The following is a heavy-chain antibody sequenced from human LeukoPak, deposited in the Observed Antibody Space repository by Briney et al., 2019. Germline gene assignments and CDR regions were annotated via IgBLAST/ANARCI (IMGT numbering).Heavy chain of an antibody. CDR3: ARGGSRVVTYGNFDY. V-gene: IGHV1-18*01. Sequence: ASVKVFCKPSGYTFTSYAISWLRQAPGQGLEWMGWISTYSGNTNYAQKLQGRTTMTIETSTSTAYMELRSLRSDDTAVYYCARGGSRVVTYGNFDYWGQGTLVTVSS. CDR2: ISTYSGNT. J-gene: IGHJ4*02. D-gene: IGHD2-21*02. CDR1: GYTFTSYA.